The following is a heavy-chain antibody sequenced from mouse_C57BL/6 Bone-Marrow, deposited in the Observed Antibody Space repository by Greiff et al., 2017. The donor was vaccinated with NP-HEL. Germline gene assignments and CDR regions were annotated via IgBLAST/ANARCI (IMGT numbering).Heavy chain of an antibody. D-gene: IGHD2-1*01. CDR3: ARGGDGNRFAY. V-gene: IGHV1-59*01. J-gene: IGHJ3*01. Sequence: QVQLQQPGAELVRPGTSVKLSRKASGYTFTSYWMHWVKQRPGQGLEWIGVIDPSDSYTNYNQKFKGKATLTVDTSSSTAYMQLSSLTSEYSAVYYCARGGDGNRFAYWGQGTLVTVSA. CDR1: GYTFTSYW. CDR2: IDPSDSYT.